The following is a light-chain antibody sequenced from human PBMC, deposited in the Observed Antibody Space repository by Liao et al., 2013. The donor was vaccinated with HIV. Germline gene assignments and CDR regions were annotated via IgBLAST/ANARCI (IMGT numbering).Light chain of an antibody. CDR3: QSADSSGTSWV. CDR2: KDS. V-gene: IGLV3-25*03. Sequence: SYELTQPSSVSVSPGQTAKITCSGDVLAKKYARWFQQKPGQAPVLVIHKDSERPSDIPERFSGSRSGTTVTLTISGVQAEDEADYYCQSADSSGTSWVFGGGTKLTVL. J-gene: IGLJ3*02. CDR1: VLAKKY.